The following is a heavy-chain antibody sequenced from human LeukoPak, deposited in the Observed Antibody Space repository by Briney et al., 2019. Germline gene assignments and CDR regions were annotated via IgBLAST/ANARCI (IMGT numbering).Heavy chain of an antibody. J-gene: IGHJ5*02. Sequence: SETLSLTCAVSGASISSGGYSWGWIRQPPGEGLEWIGFIHDSGSTYYNPSLKSRIIISRDVSKKQFSLELSSVTAADTAVYYCARGFGAGNYYYGWFDPWGQGTLVTVSS. CDR1: GASISSGGYS. D-gene: IGHD3-10*01. CDR2: IHDSGST. CDR3: ARGFGAGNYYYGWFDP. V-gene: IGHV4-30-2*05.